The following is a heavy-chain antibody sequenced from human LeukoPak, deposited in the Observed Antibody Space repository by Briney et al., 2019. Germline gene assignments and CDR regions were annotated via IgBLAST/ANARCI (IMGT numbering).Heavy chain of an antibody. Sequence: SETLSLTCTVSGGSISSYYWSWIRQPPGKGMEWVGYIYYSGSTNYNPSPKRRVTITVDTYKNKFQLSLRSVTGADAAVYYCARVTGYVMEEYFDYWGQGTLVTVSS. CDR2: IYYSGST. D-gene: IGHD6-13*01. V-gene: IGHV4-59*01. J-gene: IGHJ4*02. CDR3: ARVTGYVMEEYFDY. CDR1: GGSISSYY.